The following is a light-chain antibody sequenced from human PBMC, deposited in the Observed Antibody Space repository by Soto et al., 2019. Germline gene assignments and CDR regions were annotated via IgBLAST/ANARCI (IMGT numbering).Light chain of an antibody. J-gene: IGLJ1*01. CDR1: SSDVGGYKH. V-gene: IGLV2-14*01. CDR2: EVT. CDR3: NSQSSSGIRV. Sequence: QSVLTQPASVSGSPGQSITISCTGTSSDVGGYKHVSCYQHHPGKAPKLMIYEVTSRPSGVSDRFSGSKSGYSASLTISGLQADDEADYYCNSQSSSGIRVFGTGTKVTVL.